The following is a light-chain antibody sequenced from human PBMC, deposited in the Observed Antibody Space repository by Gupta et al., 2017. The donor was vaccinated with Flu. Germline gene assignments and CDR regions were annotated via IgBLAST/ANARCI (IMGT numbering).Light chain of an antibody. V-gene: IGLV2-23*01. J-gene: IGLJ3*02. CDR3: FSDVSGSSWV. Sequence: QSALTQPASVSGSPGQSITISCIGTSNEVGNFNFVSWYQQPPGKAPKLLISEGSKRPAGVAPRFSGSKAGNTSSLTISGHPEEDEADYFYFSDVSGSSWVFGGGTKLTVL. CDR2: EGS. CDR1: SNEVGNFNF.